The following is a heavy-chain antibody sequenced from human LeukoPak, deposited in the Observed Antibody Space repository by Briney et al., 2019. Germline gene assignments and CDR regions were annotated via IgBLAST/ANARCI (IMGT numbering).Heavy chain of an antibody. D-gene: IGHD3-10*01. CDR2: ISGSGGST. CDR3: ARDRSYGSGSYLY. CDR1: GFTFSSYA. J-gene: IGHJ4*02. Sequence: GGSLRLSCAASGFTFSSYAMSWVRQAPGKGLEWVSAISGSGGSTYYADSVKGRFTISRDNSKNTLYLQMNSLRAEDTAVYYCARDRSYGSGSYLYWGQGTLVTVSS. V-gene: IGHV3-23*01.